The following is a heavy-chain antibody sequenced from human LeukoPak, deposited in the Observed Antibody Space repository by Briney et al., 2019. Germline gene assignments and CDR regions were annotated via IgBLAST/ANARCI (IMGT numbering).Heavy chain of an antibody. Sequence: GGSLRLSCAASGFTFSSYEMNWVRQAPGKGLEWVSYIGISGGTIYYADSVKGRFTISKDNAKNSLYLQMNSLRAEDTAVYYCARAVLYYYYGMDVWGQGATVTVAS. J-gene: IGHJ6*02. CDR1: GFTFSSYE. V-gene: IGHV3-48*03. CDR2: IGISGGTI. CDR3: ARAVLYYYYGMDV.